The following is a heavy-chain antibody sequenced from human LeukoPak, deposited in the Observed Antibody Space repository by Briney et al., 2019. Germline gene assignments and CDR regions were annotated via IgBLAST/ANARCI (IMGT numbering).Heavy chain of an antibody. CDR3: VRDSRYGSGWFEDGLDF. CDR1: GDSVGSYY. Sequence: PSEILSLTCTVSGDSVGSYYWSWIRQPPGQGLEWLGHINDRGSTNYNPSLQGRVTISIDTSKNQFSLKVNSVTAADTAVYYCVRDSRYGSGWFEDGLDFWGQGTTVTVSS. D-gene: IGHD6-13*01. J-gene: IGHJ6*02. CDR2: INDRGST. V-gene: IGHV4-59*02.